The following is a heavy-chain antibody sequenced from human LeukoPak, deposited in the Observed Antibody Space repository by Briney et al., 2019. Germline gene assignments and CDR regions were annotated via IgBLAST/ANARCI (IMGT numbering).Heavy chain of an antibody. CDR1: GYTFTSYG. V-gene: IGHV1-18*01. CDR2: ISAYNGNT. J-gene: IGHJ5*02. D-gene: IGHD2-21*02. Sequence: ASVKVSCKASGYTFTSYGISWVRQAPGQGLEWMGWISAYNGNTNYAQKLQGRVTMTTDTSTSTAYMELRSLRSDDTAVYDCARDSPKHIVVVTAIRRYNWFDPWGQGTLVTVSS. CDR3: ARDSPKHIVVVTAIRRYNWFDP.